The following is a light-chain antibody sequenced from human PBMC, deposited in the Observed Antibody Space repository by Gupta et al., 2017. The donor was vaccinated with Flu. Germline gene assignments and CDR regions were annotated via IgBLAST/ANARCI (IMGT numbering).Light chain of an antibody. V-gene: IGKV1-39*01. CDR3: QQSDRLPYT. CDR1: QSITSS. J-gene: IGKJ2*01. CDR2: AAS. Sequence: DIQMTQSPSSLSASVGDRVTITCRASQSITSSLNWYQQRPGKAPKLLIYAASSLQSGVPSRFSGSASGTDFSLTISRLQPEDFATYYCQQSDRLPYTFGQGTKLEIK.